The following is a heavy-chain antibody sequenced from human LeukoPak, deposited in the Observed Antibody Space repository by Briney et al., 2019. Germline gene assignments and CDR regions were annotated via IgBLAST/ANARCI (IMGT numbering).Heavy chain of an antibody. J-gene: IGHJ4*02. CDR2: ISSSSSYI. D-gene: IGHD3-9*01. Sequence: PGGSLRLSCAASGFTFSSYSMNWVRQAPGKGLEWVSSISSSSSYIYYADSVKGRFTISRDNAKNSLYLQMNSLRAEDTAVYYCARDLISGPYYDILTGGSWGQGTLVTVSS. CDR1: GFTFSSYS. V-gene: IGHV3-21*01. CDR3: ARDLISGPYYDILTGGS.